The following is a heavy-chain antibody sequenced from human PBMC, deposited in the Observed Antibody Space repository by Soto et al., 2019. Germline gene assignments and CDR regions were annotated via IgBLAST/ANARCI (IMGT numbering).Heavy chain of an antibody. V-gene: IGHV3-74*01. J-gene: IGHJ5*01. D-gene: IGHD3-22*01. Sequence: GGSLRLSCAASGFTFSTYWMHWVRQAPGKGLVWVSRLDGDGSIADYADSVRGRFTISRDNAKNTLYLQMNSLRAEDTAVYFCARPYYDIRGLYYWFDSWGQGTLVTVSS. CDR2: LDGDGSIA. CDR3: ARPYYDIRGLYYWFDS. CDR1: GFTFSTYW.